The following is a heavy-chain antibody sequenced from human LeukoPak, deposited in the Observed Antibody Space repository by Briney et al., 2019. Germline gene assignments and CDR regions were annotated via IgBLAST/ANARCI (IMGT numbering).Heavy chain of an antibody. V-gene: IGHV3-66*01. CDR3: ASGGYSYGFDAFDI. CDR2: IYSGGST. D-gene: IGHD5-18*01. CDR1: GFTVSSNY. J-gene: IGHJ3*02. Sequence: PGGSLRLSCAASGFTVSSNYMSWVRQAPGKGLEWVSVIYSGGSTYYADSVKGRFTISRDNSKNTLYLQMNSLRAEDTAVYYCASGGYSYGFDAFDIWGQGTMVTVSS.